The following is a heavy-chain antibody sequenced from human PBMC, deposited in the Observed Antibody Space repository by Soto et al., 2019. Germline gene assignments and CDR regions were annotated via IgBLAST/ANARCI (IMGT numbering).Heavy chain of an antibody. D-gene: IGHD3-22*01. V-gene: IGHV1-46*01. CDR3: ARGPLSYDSSGYYDY. Sequence: QVQLVQSGAEVKKPGASVKVSCKASGYTFTSYYMHWVRQAPGQGLEWMGIINPIFGTANYAQKFQGRVTITADESTSTAYMELSSLRSEDTAVYYCARGPLSYDSSGYYDYWGQGTLVTVSS. CDR1: GYTFTSYY. J-gene: IGHJ4*02. CDR2: INPIFGTA.